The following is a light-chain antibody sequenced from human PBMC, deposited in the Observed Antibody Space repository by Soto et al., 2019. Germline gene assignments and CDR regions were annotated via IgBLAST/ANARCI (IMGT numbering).Light chain of an antibody. J-gene: IGKJ5*01. CDR3: QQYSNWPPIT. Sequence: EIVMTQSPATLSVSPGERATLSCRASQSVSSNLAWYQQKPGQSPRLLIYGASTRATGIPATFIGSGSGKEFTLTISSLQSEDFAVYYCQQYSNWPPITFGQGTRLEIK. CDR2: GAS. V-gene: IGKV3-15*01. CDR1: QSVSSN.